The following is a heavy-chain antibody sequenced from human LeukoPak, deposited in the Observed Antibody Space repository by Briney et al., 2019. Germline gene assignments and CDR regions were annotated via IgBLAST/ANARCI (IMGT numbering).Heavy chain of an antibody. V-gene: IGHV3-21*01. CDR3: ARDRGGSVVVPGDY. CDR1: GFTFSSYA. J-gene: IGHJ4*02. Sequence: PGGSLRLSCAASGFTFSSYAMSWVRQAPGKGLEWVSSITSSSYIYYADSVQGRFTISRDNAKNSLYLQMDSLRAEDTAVYYCARDRGGSVVVPGDYWGQGTLVTVSS. CDR2: ITSSSYI. D-gene: IGHD2-2*01.